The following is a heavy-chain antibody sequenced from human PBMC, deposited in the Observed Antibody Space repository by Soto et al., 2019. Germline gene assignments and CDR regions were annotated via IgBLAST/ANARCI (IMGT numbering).Heavy chain of an antibody. Sequence: GGSLRLSCAASGFTFSTYSMNWVRQAPGKGLEWVSYISSSSSTIYYADSVKGRITISRDNAKNSLYLQMNSLRAEDTAVYYCARVGTVVVPAAINWLDPWGQGILVTVSS. CDR1: GFTFSTYS. V-gene: IGHV3-48*01. J-gene: IGHJ5*02. CDR2: ISSSSSTI. D-gene: IGHD2-2*01. CDR3: ARVGTVVVPAAINWLDP.